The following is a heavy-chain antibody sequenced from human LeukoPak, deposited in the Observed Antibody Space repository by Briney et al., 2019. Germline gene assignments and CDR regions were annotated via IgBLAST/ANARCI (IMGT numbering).Heavy chain of an antibody. J-gene: IGHJ1*01. D-gene: IGHD3-22*01. Sequence: PSDTLSLTCTVSGSPISSHYWMWMRQPPGKGLEGIGYIYYSGSTNYNPSLKSRVTISVDTSKNQFSLKLSSVTAADTAVYYCARDDSTGYYYGFFQHWGQGTLVTVSS. CDR1: GSPISSHY. CDR2: IYYSGST. V-gene: IGHV4-59*11. CDR3: ARDDSTGYYYGFFQH.